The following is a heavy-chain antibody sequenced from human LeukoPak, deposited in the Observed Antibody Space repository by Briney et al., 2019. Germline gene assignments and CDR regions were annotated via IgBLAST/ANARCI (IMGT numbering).Heavy chain of an antibody. Sequence: ASVKVSCKVYGDTLTELSTHWVRQAPGKGLEWMEGFDPEHGEAIYAQTFQGRITMTKDTSTDTAYMELSSLTSDDTAVYYCAAEGQRLLGYWGQGTLVTVSS. CDR1: GDTLTELS. D-gene: IGHD3-10*01. V-gene: IGHV1-24*01. CDR3: AAEGQRLLGY. J-gene: IGHJ4*02. CDR2: FDPEHGEA.